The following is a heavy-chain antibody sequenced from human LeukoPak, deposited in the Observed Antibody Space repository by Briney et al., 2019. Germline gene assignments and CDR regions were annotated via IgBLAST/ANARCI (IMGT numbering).Heavy chain of an antibody. D-gene: IGHD6-13*01. CDR3: ARDSAAAGKFDY. V-gene: IGHV3-30-3*01. CDR1: GFTFSSSA. Sequence: GGSLRLSCAASGFTFSSSALHWVRQAPGKGLEWVAVISYDGSNKYYADSVKGRFTISRGNSRNSLYLQMNSLRAEDTALYYCARDSAAAGKFDYWGQGTLVTVSS. CDR2: ISYDGSNK. J-gene: IGHJ4*02.